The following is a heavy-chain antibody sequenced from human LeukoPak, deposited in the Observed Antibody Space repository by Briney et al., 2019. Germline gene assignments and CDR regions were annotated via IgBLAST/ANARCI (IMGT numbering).Heavy chain of an antibody. CDR3: ARQSYYYGSFDP. Sequence: SETLSLTCTVSGGSISSGGYYWSWIRQHPGKGLEWIGYISYSGRTYYNPSLKSRVTISVDTSKNQFSLKLSSVTAADTAVYYCARQSYYYGSFDPWGQGTLVTVSS. V-gene: IGHV4-31*03. J-gene: IGHJ5*02. CDR2: ISYSGRT. CDR1: GGSISSGGYY. D-gene: IGHD3-10*01.